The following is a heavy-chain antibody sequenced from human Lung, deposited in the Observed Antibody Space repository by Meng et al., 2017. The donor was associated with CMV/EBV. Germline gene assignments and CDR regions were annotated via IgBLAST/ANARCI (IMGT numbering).Heavy chain of an antibody. CDR1: GFTLSDSN. CDR2: ISSGSTSI. CDR3: ATDKGEGFDP. D-gene: IGHD2-21*01. J-gene: IGHJ5*02. V-gene: IGHV3-21*01. Sequence: RGGVGGGLVKPGGSLSLSCAASGFTLSDSNMNWVRQAPGKGLEWVSSISSGSTSIYYADSVKGRFTISRDNAKNSLYLQMNSLRAEDTALYYCATDKGEGFDPWGQGTLVTVSS.